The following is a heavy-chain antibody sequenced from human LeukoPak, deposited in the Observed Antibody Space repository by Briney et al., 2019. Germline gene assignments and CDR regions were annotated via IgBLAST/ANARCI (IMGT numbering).Heavy chain of an antibody. CDR3: ARGTCGDYYGSGSCYYYYYYMDV. CDR2: IYNSGST. D-gene: IGHD3-10*01. CDR1: GYSISSGYF. V-gene: IGHV4-38-2*02. J-gene: IGHJ6*03. Sequence: SETLSLTCTVSGYSISSGYFWGWIRQTPGKGLEWIGSIYNSGSTNYNPSLKSRVTISVDTSKNQFSLKLSSVTAADTAVYYCARGTCGDYYGSGSCYYYYYYMDVWGKGTTVTISS.